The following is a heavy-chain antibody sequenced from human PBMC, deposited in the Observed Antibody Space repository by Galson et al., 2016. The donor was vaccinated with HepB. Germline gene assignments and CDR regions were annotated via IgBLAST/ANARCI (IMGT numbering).Heavy chain of an antibody. CDR3: ARGQGENRLNMVRGRLTEDYQYKGMDV. J-gene: IGHJ6*02. CDR1: GASITGSSYY. CDR2: IDHRGYT. Sequence: SETLSLTCSVSGASITGSSYYWSWIRQPPGKGLEWIGEIDHRGYTNYNTSLESRVAISVDTSKNQFSLRLTSVSAADTALYYCARGQGENRLNMVRGRLTEDYQYKGMDVWGQGTTVTVSS. V-gene: IGHV4-39*07. D-gene: IGHD3-10*01.